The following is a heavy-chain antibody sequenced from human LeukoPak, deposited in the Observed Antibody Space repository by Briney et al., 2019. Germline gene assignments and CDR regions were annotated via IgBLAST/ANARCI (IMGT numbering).Heavy chain of an antibody. CDR3: ARNTRDYYDSSGYYTSFDY. CDR2: IYYSGST. Sequence: SETLSLTCTVSGGSISSSSYFWGWIRQPPGKGLEWIGSIYYSGSTYYNPSLKSRVTISVDTSKNQFSLKLSSVTAADTAVYYCARNTRDYYDSSGYYTSFDYWGQGTLVTVSS. J-gene: IGHJ4*02. CDR1: GGSISSSSYF. D-gene: IGHD3-22*01. V-gene: IGHV4-39*01.